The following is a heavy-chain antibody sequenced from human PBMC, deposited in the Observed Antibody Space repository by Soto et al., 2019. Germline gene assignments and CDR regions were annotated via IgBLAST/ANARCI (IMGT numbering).Heavy chain of an antibody. CDR1: GFVYSTYA. D-gene: IGHD6-13*01. CDR3: VRGIPSQYSSNWLYWYFDL. V-gene: IGHV3-33*01. J-gene: IGHJ2*01. Sequence: VQLVESGGGVVQPGRSLRLSCAASGFVYSTYAMHWVRLSPGKGLEWVALIWNDGTKEYYVDSVKGRFTISRDNSQNTLNLPMDSLGAEVTAVYFCVRGIPSQYSSNWLYWYFDLWGRGSQVTVSA. CDR2: IWNDGTKE.